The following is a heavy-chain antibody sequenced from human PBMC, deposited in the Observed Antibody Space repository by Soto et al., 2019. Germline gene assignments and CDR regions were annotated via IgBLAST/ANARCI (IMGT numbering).Heavy chain of an antibody. Sequence: QVQLVESGGGVVQPGRSLRLSCAASGFTFSSYAMHWVRQAPGKGLEWVAVISYDGSNKYYADSVKGRFTISRDNSKNTLYLQMNSLSAEDTAVYYCAREAITIFGVVIMKTYYFDYWGQGTLVTVSS. V-gene: IGHV3-30-3*01. CDR1: GFTFSSYA. J-gene: IGHJ4*02. D-gene: IGHD3-3*01. CDR3: AREAITIFGVVIMKTYYFDY. CDR2: ISYDGSNK.